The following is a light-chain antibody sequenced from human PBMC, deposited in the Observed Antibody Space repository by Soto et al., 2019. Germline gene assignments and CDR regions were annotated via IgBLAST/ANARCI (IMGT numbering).Light chain of an antibody. J-gene: IGKJ1*01. CDR2: AAS. CDR3: QQYEDSPVT. CDR1: QGISSY. V-gene: IGKV1-9*01. Sequence: DIQLTQSPSFLSASVGDRVTITCRASQGISSYLAWYQQKPGKAPKLLIYAASSLQSGVPSRFSGSGSGTDFTLTISRLVPEDFAVYYCQQYEDSPVTFGQGTKVDI.